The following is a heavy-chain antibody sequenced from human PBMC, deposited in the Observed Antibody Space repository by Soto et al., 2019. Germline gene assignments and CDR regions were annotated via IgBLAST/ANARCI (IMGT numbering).Heavy chain of an antibody. J-gene: IGHJ5*02. Sequence: QLLLQESGPGLVKPSETLSLTCTVSGGSILDSTYYWAWIRQSPGKGLEWIGTIFYSGGTIYTPSLXXXVXXSVDTSTNQFSLKLSSATAADTAVYYCARQASGYYYGWFDPWGQGTLVTVSS. CDR2: IFYSGGT. D-gene: IGHD3-22*01. V-gene: IGHV4-39*01. CDR1: GGSILDSTYY. CDR3: ARQASGYYYGWFDP.